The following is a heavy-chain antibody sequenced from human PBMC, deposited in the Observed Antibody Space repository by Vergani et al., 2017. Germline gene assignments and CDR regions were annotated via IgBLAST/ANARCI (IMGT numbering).Heavy chain of an antibody. CDR1: GYTFTGYY. Sequence: QVQLVQSGAEVKKPGASVKVSCKASGYTFTGYYMHWVRQAPGQGLEWMGWINPNSGGTNYAQKFQGRVTMTRDTSSSTAYMELSRRRSDDTAVYYGARGFQLELRPTWFDPWGQGTLVTVSS. CDR3: ARGFQLELRPTWFDP. CDR2: INPNSGGT. V-gene: IGHV1-2*02. D-gene: IGHD1-7*01. J-gene: IGHJ5*02.